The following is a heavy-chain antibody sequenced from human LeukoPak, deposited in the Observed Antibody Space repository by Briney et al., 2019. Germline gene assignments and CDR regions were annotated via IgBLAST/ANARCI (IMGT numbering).Heavy chain of an antibody. D-gene: IGHD3-10*01. Sequence: ASVKVSCKASGYTFTGFHILWVRQTSGQGLEWMGWINPDSGVPKYAQRFQGRVTLTRDSSINTAYMELNRLKSDDTAVYYCARDEDGGSEFDYWGQGTLVTVSS. J-gene: IGHJ4*02. V-gene: IGHV1-2*02. CDR1: GYTFTGFH. CDR3: ARDEDGGSEFDY. CDR2: INPDSGVP.